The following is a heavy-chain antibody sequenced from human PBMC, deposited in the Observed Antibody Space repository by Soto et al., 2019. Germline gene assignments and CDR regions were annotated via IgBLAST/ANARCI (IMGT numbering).Heavy chain of an antibody. J-gene: IGHJ6*02. V-gene: IGHV1-69*13. Sequence: SVKVSCKASGDMFDTYTITWMRQAPGRGLEWVRGIIPRSAKSNYAQKFEGRVTITADESTSTAYMELSSLRSDDTAVYYCAREDRDRETGLVPAAIDGMDVWGQGTTVTVS. CDR3: AREDRDRETGLVPAAIDGMDV. D-gene: IGHD2-2*01. CDR1: GDMFDTYT. CDR2: IIPRSAKS.